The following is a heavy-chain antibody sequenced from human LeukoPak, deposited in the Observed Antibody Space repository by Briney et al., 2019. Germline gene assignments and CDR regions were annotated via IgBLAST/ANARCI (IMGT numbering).Heavy chain of an antibody. V-gene: IGHV1-8*03. Sequence: ASVKVSCKASGYTFTSYDINWVRQATGQGLEWMGWMNPNSGNTGYAQKFQGRVTITRNTSISTAYMKLSSLRSEDTAVYYCARGDYYGSGSYYWFDPWGQGTLVTVSS. D-gene: IGHD3-10*01. CDR3: ARGDYYGSGSYYWFDP. CDR1: GYTFTSYD. CDR2: MNPNSGNT. J-gene: IGHJ5*02.